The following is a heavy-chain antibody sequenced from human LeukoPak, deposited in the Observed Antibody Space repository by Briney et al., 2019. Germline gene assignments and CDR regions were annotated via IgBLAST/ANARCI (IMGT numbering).Heavy chain of an antibody. CDR1: GFTFSRYG. CDR3: AKDRSTHNVLTGYQDY. CDR2: ISYDGGNK. D-gene: IGHD3-9*01. V-gene: IGHV3-30*18. J-gene: IGHJ4*02. Sequence: GGSLRLSCAVSGFTFSRYGMHWVRQVPGKGPEWVALISYDGGNKDYVDSVKGRFTVSRDNSRNTLYLQMNSLRPEDTAVYYCAKDRSTHNVLTGYQDYWGQGTLVTVSS.